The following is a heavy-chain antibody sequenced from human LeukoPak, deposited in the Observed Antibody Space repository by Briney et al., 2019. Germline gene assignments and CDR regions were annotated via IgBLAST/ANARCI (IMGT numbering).Heavy chain of an antibody. CDR3: ARDIREVGETHYFDY. J-gene: IGHJ4*02. D-gene: IGHD1-26*01. CDR1: GFSITTYY. CDR2: IHSSGST. Sequence: KPSETLSLTCTVSGFSITTYYWSWIRHSAGNGLEWIGQIHSSGSTTYNPSLKSRVTISVDTSKNQFSLHLSSVTAADTAVYYCARDIREVGETHYFDYWGQGTLVTVTS. V-gene: IGHV4-59*01.